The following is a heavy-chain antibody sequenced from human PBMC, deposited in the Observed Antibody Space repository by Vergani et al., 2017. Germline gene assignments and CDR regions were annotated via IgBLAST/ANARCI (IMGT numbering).Heavy chain of an antibody. CDR2: IWYDGATR. Sequence: QVRLVESGGGVVQTGGSLRLSCEASGFTFSDYNMHWVRQAPGKGLEWVAVIWYDGATRYMADAVKGRFTISRDNSKNTVNLQMNRLRADDTAVYYCTTPTKWELRYYFDYWGQGTLVTVSS. V-gene: IGHV3-33*03. CDR3: TTPTKWELRYYFDY. CDR1: GFTFSDYN. D-gene: IGHD3-9*01. J-gene: IGHJ4*02.